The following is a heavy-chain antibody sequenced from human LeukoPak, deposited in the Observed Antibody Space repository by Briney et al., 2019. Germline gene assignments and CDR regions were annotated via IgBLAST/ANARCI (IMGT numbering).Heavy chain of an antibody. J-gene: IGHJ6*02. Sequence: DSVRGRFTISRDNAENSLYLQMRSLRAEDTAVFYCARTPSSCTGGKCYTSYYYAMDVWGQGTTVTVSS. D-gene: IGHD2-15*01. V-gene: IGHV3-48*01. CDR3: ARTPSSCTGGKCYTSYYYAMDV.